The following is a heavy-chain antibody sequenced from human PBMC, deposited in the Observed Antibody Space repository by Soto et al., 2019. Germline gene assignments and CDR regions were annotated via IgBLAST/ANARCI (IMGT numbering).Heavy chain of an antibody. J-gene: IGHJ6*02. Sequence: QVQLVESGGGLVKPGGSLRLSCAASGFTFSDYYMSWIRQAPGKGLEWVSYISSSSSYTNYADSVKGRFTISRDNAKNSLYLQMNSLRAEDTAVYYCARAAHSRSWLDYYYYGMDVWGQGTTVTVSS. CDR2: ISSSSSYT. V-gene: IGHV3-11*05. CDR1: GFTFSDYY. CDR3: ARAAHSRSWLDYYYYGMDV. D-gene: IGHD6-13*01.